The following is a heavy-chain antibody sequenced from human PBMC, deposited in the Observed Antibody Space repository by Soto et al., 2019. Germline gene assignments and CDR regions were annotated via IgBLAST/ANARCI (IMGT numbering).Heavy chain of an antibody. Sequence: HPGGSLRLSCAASGFTFRHYSMHWVRQAPGKGLEWVAYISTSSSPRYYADSVKGRFTISRDNAKNTLYLQMNALRVEDTGVYYCTRGPRPTSTGTGAFWGQGTLVTVSS. CDR1: GFTFRHYS. J-gene: IGHJ4*02. V-gene: IGHV3-48*04. CDR2: ISTSSSPR. D-gene: IGHD1-1*01. CDR3: TRGPRPTSTGTGAF.